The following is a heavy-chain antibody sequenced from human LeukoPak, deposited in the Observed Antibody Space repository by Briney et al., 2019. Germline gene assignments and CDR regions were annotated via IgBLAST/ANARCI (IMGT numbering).Heavy chain of an antibody. CDR1: GGSISSSSYY. D-gene: IGHD2-15*01. J-gene: IGHJ6*03. CDR3: ARTMEGYCSGGSCYQYSYYMDV. CDR2: IYYSGST. V-gene: IGHV4-39*07. Sequence: SETLSLTCTVSGGSISSSSYYWGWIRQPPGKGLEWIGSIYYSGSTNYNPSLKSRVTISVDTSKNQFSLKLTSVTAADTAVYYCARTMEGYCSGGSCYQYSYYMDVWGKGTTVTVSS.